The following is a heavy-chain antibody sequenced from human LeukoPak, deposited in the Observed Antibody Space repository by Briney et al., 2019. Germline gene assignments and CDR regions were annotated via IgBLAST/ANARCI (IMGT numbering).Heavy chain of an antibody. Sequence: GRSLRLSCAASGFTFSSYAMHWVRQAPGKGLEWVAVISYDGSNKYYADSVKGRFTISRDNSKNTLYLQMNSLRAEDTAVYYCARGPPLAGSGNYFFDYWGQGTLVTVSS. D-gene: IGHD3-10*01. CDR3: ARGPPLAGSGNYFFDY. V-gene: IGHV3-30-3*01. CDR2: ISYDGSNK. J-gene: IGHJ4*02. CDR1: GFTFSSYA.